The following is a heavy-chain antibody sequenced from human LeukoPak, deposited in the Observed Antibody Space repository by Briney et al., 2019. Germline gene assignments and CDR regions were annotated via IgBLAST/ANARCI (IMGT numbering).Heavy chain of an antibody. CDR3: ASMAQFDY. CDR2: ISYDGSNK. D-gene: IGHD2/OR15-2a*01. V-gene: IGHV3-30*03. Sequence: GGSLRLSCAASGFTFSSYGMHWVRQAPGKGLERVAVISYDGSNKYYADSVKGRFTISRENSKNTLYLQMNSLRAEDTAVYYCASMAQFDYWGQGTLVTVSS. CDR1: GFTFSSYG. J-gene: IGHJ4*02.